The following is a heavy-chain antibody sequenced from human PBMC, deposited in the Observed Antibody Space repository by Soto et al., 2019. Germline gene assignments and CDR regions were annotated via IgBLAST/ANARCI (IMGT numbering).Heavy chain of an antibody. V-gene: IGHV4-59*13. Sequence: ASETLSLTCTVSGGSISSYYWSWIRQPPGKGLEWIGYIYYSGSTNYNPSLKSRVTISVDTSKNLFSLKLSSVTAADPAVYYCARDSPYCTNGVCYTSYDGMDFWGQGTTVTVSS. CDR1: GGSISSYY. CDR2: IYYSGST. J-gene: IGHJ6*02. D-gene: IGHD2-8*01. CDR3: ARDSPYCTNGVCYTSYDGMDF.